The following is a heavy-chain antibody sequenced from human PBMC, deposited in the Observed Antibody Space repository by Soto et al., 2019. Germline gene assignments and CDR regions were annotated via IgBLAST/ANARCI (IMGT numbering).Heavy chain of an antibody. J-gene: IGHJ4*02. V-gene: IGHV3-11*06. CDR2: ISGSSGST. CDR3: ARYAAEVTTFFDS. D-gene: IGHD4-4*01. Sequence: QVQLVESGGGLVKPGGSLRLSCAASGFIFNDYYMSWIRQAPGEGLEWVSSISGSSGSTNYADSVKGRFTISRDNAKNSLYLQMNSLRAEDTAVYYCARYAAEVTTFFDSWGQGTLVTVSS. CDR1: GFIFNDYY.